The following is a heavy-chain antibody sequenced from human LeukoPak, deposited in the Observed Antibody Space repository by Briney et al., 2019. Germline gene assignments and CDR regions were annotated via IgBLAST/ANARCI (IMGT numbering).Heavy chain of an antibody. D-gene: IGHD6-19*01. Sequence: GGSLRLSCEVSGFSFSGYYMNWLRQAPGKGLEWISDISSSGTTIKYADSVKGRFTTSRDNAKNSLYLQMNSLRAEDSAVYYCAIESSAWYYFDNWGQGTLVTVSS. CDR3: AIESSAWYYFDN. CDR2: ISSSGTTI. J-gene: IGHJ4*02. V-gene: IGHV3-11*01. CDR1: GFSFSGYY.